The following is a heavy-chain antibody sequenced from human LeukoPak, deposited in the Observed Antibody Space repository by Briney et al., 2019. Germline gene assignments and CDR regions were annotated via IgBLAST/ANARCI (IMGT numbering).Heavy chain of an antibody. CDR2: IRYDGSNK. Sequence: GGSLRLSCAASGFTFSSYGMHWVRQAPGKGLEWVAFIRYDGSNKYYADSVKGRFTISRDNSKNTMYLQMNSLRAEDTAVYYCARDPSIAVADYYFDYWGQGTLVTVSS. J-gene: IGHJ4*02. D-gene: IGHD6-19*01. CDR3: ARDPSIAVADYYFDY. V-gene: IGHV3-30*02. CDR1: GFTFSSYG.